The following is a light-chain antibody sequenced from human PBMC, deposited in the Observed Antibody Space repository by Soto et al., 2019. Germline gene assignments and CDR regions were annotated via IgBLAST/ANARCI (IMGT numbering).Light chain of an antibody. CDR1: QSISGY. V-gene: IGKV1-39*01. J-gene: IGKJ4*01. CDR2: GAS. CDR3: QQSFSTLLS. Sequence: DIQMTQSPSSLSASVGDRVTITCRASQSISGYLNWYQQKPGKAPKLLISGASTLQSGVPSRFSGRGSGTDFTLAISSLQSEDVAVYYCQQSFSTLLSFGGGTKV.